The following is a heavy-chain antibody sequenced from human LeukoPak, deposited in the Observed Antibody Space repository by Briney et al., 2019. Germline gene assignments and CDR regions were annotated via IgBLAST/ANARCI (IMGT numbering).Heavy chain of an antibody. J-gene: IGHJ4*02. CDR1: GFTVSSNY. CDR2: IYSGGST. D-gene: IGHD2-15*01. V-gene: IGHV3-53*01. Sequence: GGSLRLSCAASGFTVSSNYMSWVRQAPGKGLEWVSVIYSGGSTYYADSVKGRFTISRDNAKNSLYLQMNSLRAEDTAVYYCARVRSRYCSGGSCPPSDYWGQGTLVTVSS. CDR3: ARVRSRYCSGGSCPPSDY.